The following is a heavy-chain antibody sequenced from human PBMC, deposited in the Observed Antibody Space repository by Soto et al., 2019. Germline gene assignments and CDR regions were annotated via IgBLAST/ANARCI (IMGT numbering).Heavy chain of an antibody. Sequence: PSETRSLTCSVSGGSMNSGVYYWIWIRQHPGKGLEWIGYIYYNGDTYYNLSLKSRVTISVDTSKNQFSLNLTSVTAADTAVYYCARRGGSSSGYYYYAMDVWGQGTTVTVSS. V-gene: IGHV4-31*03. J-gene: IGHJ6*02. CDR1: GGSMNSGVYY. CDR2: IYYNGDT. CDR3: ARRGGSSSGYYYYAMDV. D-gene: IGHD6-6*01.